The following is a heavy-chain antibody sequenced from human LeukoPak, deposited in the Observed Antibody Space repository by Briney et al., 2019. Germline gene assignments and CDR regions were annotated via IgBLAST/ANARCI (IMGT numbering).Heavy chain of an antibody. CDR3: ASQSGMTYYYYMDV. Sequence: SGGSLRLSCAASGFTVSSNYMSWVRQAPGKGLEGVSVIYSGGSTYYADSVKGRFTISRDNSKNTLYLQMNSLRAEDTAVYYCASQSGMTYYYYMDVWGKGTTVTVSS. CDR2: IYSGGST. V-gene: IGHV3-53*01. J-gene: IGHJ6*03. CDR1: GFTVSSNY.